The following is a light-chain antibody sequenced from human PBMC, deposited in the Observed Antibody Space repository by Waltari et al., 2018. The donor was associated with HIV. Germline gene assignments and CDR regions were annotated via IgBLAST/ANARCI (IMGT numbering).Light chain of an antibody. V-gene: IGLV3-25*03. CDR1: ELADQY. Sequence: SFELTQPPSVSVSPGQTARITCSGDELADQYVYWYQQKAGQAPGLVMYKDGERPSGVPERFFASTSGTTVTLIISGVQAEDEADYYCQSADSSDSSYVFGSGTKVTVL. CDR2: KDG. CDR3: QSADSSDSSYV. J-gene: IGLJ1*01.